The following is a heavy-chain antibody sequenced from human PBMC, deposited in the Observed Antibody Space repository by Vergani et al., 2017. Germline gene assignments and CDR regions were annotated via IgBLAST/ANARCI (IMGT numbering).Heavy chain of an antibody. Sequence: QVQLVQSGAEVKKPGASVKVSCKASGYTFTGYYMHWVRQAPGQGLEWMGWINPNSGNTGYAQKFQGRVTITRNTSISTAYMELSSLRAEDTAVYYCARGRGDNDYWGQGTLVTVSS. CDR3: ARGRGDNDY. D-gene: IGHD3-16*01. J-gene: IGHJ4*02. V-gene: IGHV1-8*03. CDR2: INPNSGNT. CDR1: GYTFTGYY.